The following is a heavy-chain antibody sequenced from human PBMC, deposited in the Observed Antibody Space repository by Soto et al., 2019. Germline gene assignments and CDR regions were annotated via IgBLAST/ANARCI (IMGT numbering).Heavy chain of an antibody. Sequence: SEALSLTCSVSGGSISGSYWSWIRQSPGKGLEWLGYVYYTGSTNYSPSLRSRVSISVDTSKNEFSLRLSSVTAADTAVYFCARSVAVPGAHIDYWGQGTQVTVSS. D-gene: IGHD6-19*01. CDR3: ARSVAVPGAHIDY. CDR1: GGSISGSY. CDR2: VYYTGST. V-gene: IGHV4-59*01. J-gene: IGHJ4*02.